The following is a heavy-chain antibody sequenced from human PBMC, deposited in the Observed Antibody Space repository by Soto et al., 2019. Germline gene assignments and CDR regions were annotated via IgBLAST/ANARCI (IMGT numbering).Heavy chain of an antibody. J-gene: IGHJ4*02. CDR1: GFTFSSYG. CDR3: AKEYFWSGYYFFDY. D-gene: IGHD3-3*01. Sequence: GGSLRLSCAASGFTFSSYGMHWVRQAPGKGLEWVAVISYDGSNKYYADSVKGRFTISRDNSKNTLYLQMNSLRAEDTAVYYCAKEYFWSGYYFFDYWGQGTLVTVSS. V-gene: IGHV3-30*18. CDR2: ISYDGSNK.